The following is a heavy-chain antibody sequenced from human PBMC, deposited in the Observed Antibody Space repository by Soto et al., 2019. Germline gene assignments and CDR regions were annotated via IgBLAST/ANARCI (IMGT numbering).Heavy chain of an antibody. J-gene: IGHJ3*02. V-gene: IGHV4-4*02. Sequence: SEPLSLTCAVSGGSISSSNWWCGVRQPPGKGLEWIGEIYHSGSTNYNPSLKSRVTISVDKSKNQFSLKLSSVTAADTAVYYCARFNSGSYYEVFDIWGQGTMVT. CDR1: GGSISSSNW. CDR3: ARFNSGSYYEVFDI. D-gene: IGHD1-26*01. CDR2: IYHSGST.